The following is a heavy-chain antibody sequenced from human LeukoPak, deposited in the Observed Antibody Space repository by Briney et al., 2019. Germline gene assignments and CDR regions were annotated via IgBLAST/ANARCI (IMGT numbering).Heavy chain of an antibody. CDR2: IYYSGST. CDR3: ALQGTGLDCSGGSCYSLNFDY. D-gene: IGHD2-15*01. CDR1: GGSISSGDYY. J-gene: IGHJ4*02. Sequence: SETLSLTCTVSGGSISSGDYYWSWIRQPPGKGLEWIGYIYYSGSTNYNPSLKSRVTISVDTSKNQFSLKLSSVTAADTAVYYCALQGTGLDCSGGSCYSLNFDYWGQGTLVTVSS. V-gene: IGHV4-61*08.